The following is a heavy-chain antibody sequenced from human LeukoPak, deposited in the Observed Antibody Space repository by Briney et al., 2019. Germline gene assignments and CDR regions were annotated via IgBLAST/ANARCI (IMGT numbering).Heavy chain of an antibody. CDR3: ARHPPPDIVVVPAAIGNY. CDR1: GFTFSSYW. D-gene: IGHD2-2*02. V-gene: IGHV3-7*01. Sequence: GGSLRLSCAASGFTFSSYWMSWVRQAPGKGLEWVANIKQDGSEKYYVDSVKGRFTISRDNAKNSLYLQMNSLRAEDTAVYYCARHPPPDIVVVPAAIGNYWGQGTLVTVSP. J-gene: IGHJ4*02. CDR2: IKQDGSEK.